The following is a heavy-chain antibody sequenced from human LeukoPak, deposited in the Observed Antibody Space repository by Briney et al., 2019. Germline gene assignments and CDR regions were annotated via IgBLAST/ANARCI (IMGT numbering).Heavy chain of an antibody. Sequence: ASVKVSCKASGYTFTGYSLHWVRQAPGQGLEWMGWINPNSGGTNYAQKFQGRVTMTRDTSISTAYMELSRLRSDDTAVYYCATGDIVVVPAAKGVDYWGQGTLVTVSS. V-gene: IGHV1-2*02. CDR3: ATGDIVVVPAAKGVDY. CDR1: GYTFTGYS. CDR2: INPNSGGT. J-gene: IGHJ4*02. D-gene: IGHD2-2*01.